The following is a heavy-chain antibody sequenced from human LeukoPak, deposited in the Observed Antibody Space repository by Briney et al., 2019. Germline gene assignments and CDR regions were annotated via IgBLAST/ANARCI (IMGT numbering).Heavy chain of an antibody. D-gene: IGHD3-3*01. V-gene: IGHV3-33*01. Sequence: PGRSLRLSCAASGFTFSSYGMHWVRQAPGKGLEWVAVIWYDGSNKYYADSVKGRFTISRDNSKNTLYLQRNSLRAEDTAVYYCARDITVHEGGIDYWGQGTLVTVSS. CDR2: IWYDGSNK. CDR1: GFTFSSYG. J-gene: IGHJ4*02. CDR3: ARDITVHEGGIDY.